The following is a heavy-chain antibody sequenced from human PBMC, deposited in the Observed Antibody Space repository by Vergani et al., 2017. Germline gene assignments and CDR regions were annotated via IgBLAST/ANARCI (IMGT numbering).Heavy chain of an antibody. CDR1: ADSISSGSYY. J-gene: IGHJ4*02. CDR3: ARTESFILRYFHWAL. CDR2: IYYSGLT. V-gene: IGHV4-39*01. D-gene: IGHD3-9*01. Sequence: QLQLQQSGPGLVKPSETLFLTCTVSADSISSGSYYWGWIRQPPGKSLGWIGSIYYSGLTYYNPSLKSRVAISVDTSKNQFSLKVTSVTAADTAVYFCARTESFILRYFHWALWGQGTLVTVSS.